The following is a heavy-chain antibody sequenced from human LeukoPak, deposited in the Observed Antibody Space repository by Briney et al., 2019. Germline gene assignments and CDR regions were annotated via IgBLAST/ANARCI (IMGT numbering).Heavy chain of an antibody. V-gene: IGHV3-7*01. Sequence: PGGCLRLSCAASGFTFSSYWMSWVRQAPGKGLEWVANIKQDGSEKYYVDSVKGRFTISRDNAKNSLYLQMNSLRAEDTAVYYCARDYYDSSGYYHVGYFDYWGQGTLVTVSS. CDR1: GFTFSSYW. CDR3: ARDYYDSSGYYHVGYFDY. CDR2: IKQDGSEK. D-gene: IGHD3-22*01. J-gene: IGHJ4*02.